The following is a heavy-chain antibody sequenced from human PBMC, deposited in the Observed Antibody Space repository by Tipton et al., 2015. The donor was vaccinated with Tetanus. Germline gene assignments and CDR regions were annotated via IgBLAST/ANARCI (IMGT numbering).Heavy chain of an antibody. D-gene: IGHD2/OR15-2a*01. CDR2: IYYSGST. CDR3: ARLSMIPQ. Sequence: TLSLTCTVSGGSISSSSYYWGWIRQPPGKGLEWIGSIYYSGSTYYNPSLKSRVTISVDTSKNQFSLKLSSVTAADTAVYYCARLSMIPQWGQGTLVTVSS. V-gene: IGHV4-39*01. J-gene: IGHJ4*02. CDR1: GGSISSSSYY.